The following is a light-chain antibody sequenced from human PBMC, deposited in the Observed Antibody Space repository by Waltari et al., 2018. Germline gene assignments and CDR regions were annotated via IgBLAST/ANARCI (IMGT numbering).Light chain of an antibody. J-gene: IGKJ1*01. CDR2: AVS. CDR3: QQSYSTPRT. CDR1: QSISSY. V-gene: IGKV1-39*01. Sequence: DIQMTQSPSSLSASVGDRVTITCRASQSISSYLNWSQQKPGKAPKLLIYAVSSVQSGVPSRFSGSGSGTDFTLTISSLQPEDFATYYCQQSYSTPRTFGQGTKVEIK.